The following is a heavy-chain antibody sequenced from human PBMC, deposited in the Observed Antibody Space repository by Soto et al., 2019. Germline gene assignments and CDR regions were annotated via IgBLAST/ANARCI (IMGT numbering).Heavy chain of an antibody. J-gene: IGHJ4*02. Sequence: GGSLRLSCAASGFTFSSHSMNWVRQAPGKGLEWVSYISSSSSTIYYADSVKGRFTISRDNAKNSLYLQMNSLRDEDTAVYYRARGMYYYDSSGWAYWGQGTLVTVSS. CDR1: GFTFSSHS. D-gene: IGHD3-22*01. CDR2: ISSSSSTI. CDR3: ARGMYYYDSSGWAY. V-gene: IGHV3-48*02.